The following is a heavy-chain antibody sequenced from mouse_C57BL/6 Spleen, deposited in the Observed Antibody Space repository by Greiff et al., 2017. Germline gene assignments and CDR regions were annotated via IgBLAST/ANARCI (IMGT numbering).Heavy chain of an antibody. CDR2: INYDGSST. J-gene: IGHJ4*01. D-gene: IGHD2-2*01. V-gene: IGHV5-16*01. CDR3: ARVGLRAMDY. Sequence: EVMLVESEGGLVQPGSSMKLSCTASGFTFSDYYMAWVRQVPEKGLEWVANINYDGSSTYYLDSLKSRFIISRDNAKNILYLQMSSLKSEDTATYYCARVGLRAMDYWGQGTSVTVSS. CDR1: GFTFSDYY.